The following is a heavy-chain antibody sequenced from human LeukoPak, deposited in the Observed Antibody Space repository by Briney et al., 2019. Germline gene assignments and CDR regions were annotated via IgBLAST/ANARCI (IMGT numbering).Heavy chain of an antibody. CDR3: AIVHGDYEERFDY. D-gene: IGHD4-17*01. CDR2: INPSGGST. J-gene: IGHJ4*02. V-gene: IGHV1-46*01. CDR1: GYTFTSYY. Sequence: ASVKVSCKASGYTFTSYYMHWVRQAPGQGLEWMGIINPSGGSTSYAQKFQGRVTMTRDMSTSTVYMELSSLRSEDTAVYYCAIVHGDYEERFDYWGQGTLVTVSS.